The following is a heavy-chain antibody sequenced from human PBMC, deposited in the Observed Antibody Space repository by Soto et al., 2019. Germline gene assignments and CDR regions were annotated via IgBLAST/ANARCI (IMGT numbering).Heavy chain of an antibody. CDR1: GCTFTSYA. CDR3: ARTSGYYFYDY. Sequence: ASVKVCCKASGCTFTSYAMHWVRQAPGQRLEWMGWINAGNGNTKYSQKFQGRVTITRDTSASTAYMELSSLRSEDTAVYYCARTSGYYFYDYWGQGTLVTVSS. D-gene: IGHD3-3*01. V-gene: IGHV1-3*01. J-gene: IGHJ4*02. CDR2: INAGNGNT.